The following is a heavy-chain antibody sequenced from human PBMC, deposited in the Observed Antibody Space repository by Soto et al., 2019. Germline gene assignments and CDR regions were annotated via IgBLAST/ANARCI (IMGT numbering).Heavy chain of an antibody. D-gene: IGHD2-2*01. CDR1: GFTFSSYA. Sequence: EVQLLESGGGLVQPGGSLRLSCAASGFTFSSYAMNWVRQTPGKGLEWVSGISGNGVTTYYADSVKGRFTISRDNSENTLYLQMNSMRAEDTAVYVCASRHPYCSSTTCYDPWGQGTLVTVSA. J-gene: IGHJ5*02. V-gene: IGHV3-23*01. CDR2: ISGNGVTT. CDR3: ASRHPYCSSTTCYDP.